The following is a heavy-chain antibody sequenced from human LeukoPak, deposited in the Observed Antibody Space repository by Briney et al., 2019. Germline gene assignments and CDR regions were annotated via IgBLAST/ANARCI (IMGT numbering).Heavy chain of an antibody. Sequence: GESLKISCKGSGYSFTSYWIGWVRQMPGKGLEWMGIIYPGDSDTRYSPSFQGQVTISADKSISTAYLQWSSLKASDTAMYYCARQFVVVPAAIDQNWVDPWGQGTLVTVSS. CDR3: ARQFVVVPAAIDQNWVDP. D-gene: IGHD2-2*02. CDR1: GYSFTSYW. J-gene: IGHJ5*02. V-gene: IGHV5-51*01. CDR2: IYPGDSDT.